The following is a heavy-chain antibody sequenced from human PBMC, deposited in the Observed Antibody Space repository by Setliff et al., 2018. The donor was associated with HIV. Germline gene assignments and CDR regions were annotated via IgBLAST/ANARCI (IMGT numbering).Heavy chain of an antibody. CDR2: ISSSSNTI. Sequence: GGSLRLSCAASGFTFSSYSMNWVRQAPGKGLKWVSYISSSSNTIYYADSVKGRFTISRDNAKNSLYLQMNSLRAEDTAVYYCARDREYYDSSGSYYFDYWGQGTLVTVSS. D-gene: IGHD3-22*01. CDR1: GFTFSSYS. J-gene: IGHJ4*02. CDR3: ARDREYYDSSGSYYFDY. V-gene: IGHV3-48*01.